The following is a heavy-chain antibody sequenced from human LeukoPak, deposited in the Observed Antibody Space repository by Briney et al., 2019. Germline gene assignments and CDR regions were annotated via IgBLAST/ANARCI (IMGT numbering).Heavy chain of an antibody. V-gene: IGHV4-39*01. CDR2: IYYSGST. Sequence: SETLSLTCTVSGGSISSSSYYWGWIRQPPGKGLEWIGSIYYSGSTYYNPSLKSRVTISVDTSKNQFSLKLSPVTAADTAVYYCARQGNPSDDSSGYDYWGQGTLVTVSS. CDR1: GGSISSSSYY. J-gene: IGHJ4*02. D-gene: IGHD3-22*01. CDR3: ARQGNPSDDSSGYDY.